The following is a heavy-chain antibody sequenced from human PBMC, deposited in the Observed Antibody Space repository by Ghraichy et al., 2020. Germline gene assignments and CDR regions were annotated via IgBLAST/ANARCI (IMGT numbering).Heavy chain of an antibody. V-gene: IGHV3-74*01. D-gene: IGHD3-10*01. CDR2: VNGDGTST. CDR3: TPFSNYGLGPYYPTKY. J-gene: IGHJ4*01. Sequence: GGSLRLSCAASGFAISNNWMHWVRQAPGKGLVWVSRVNGDGTSTNYADSVKGRFTISRDNAKNTLYLQMNSLRAEDTAVYFCTPFSNYGLGPYYPTKYLGPGTVVIFSS. CDR1: GFAISNNW.